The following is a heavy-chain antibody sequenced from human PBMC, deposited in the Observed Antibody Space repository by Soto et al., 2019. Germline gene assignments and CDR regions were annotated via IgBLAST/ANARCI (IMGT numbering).Heavy chain of an antibody. CDR3: ARDAAIGMNDY. Sequence: QVQLVQSGAEVKKPGVSVKVACKASGYTFTSYGISWVRQAPGQGLEWMGWISAYNGNKKYAQKLQGRVTMTTDTSTSTAYMELRSLRSDDTAVYSCARDAAIGMNDYWGQGTLVTVSS. D-gene: IGHD1-20*01. CDR1: GYTFTSYG. CDR2: ISAYNGNK. V-gene: IGHV1-18*01. J-gene: IGHJ4*02.